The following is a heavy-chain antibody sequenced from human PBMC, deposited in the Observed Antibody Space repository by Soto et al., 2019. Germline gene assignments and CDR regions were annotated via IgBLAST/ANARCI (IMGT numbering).Heavy chain of an antibody. V-gene: IGHV1-46*03. D-gene: IGHD2-2*01. Sequence: GASVKVSCKASGYTFTSYYMHWVRQAPGQGLEWMGIINLSGGSTIYAQKFQGRVTMTRDTSTSTVYMELSSLRSEDTAVYYCAIQRGDCSSTSCYYYYYYMDVWGKGTTVTVSS. CDR1: GYTFTSYY. J-gene: IGHJ6*03. CDR3: AIQRGDCSSTSCYYYYYYMDV. CDR2: INLSGGST.